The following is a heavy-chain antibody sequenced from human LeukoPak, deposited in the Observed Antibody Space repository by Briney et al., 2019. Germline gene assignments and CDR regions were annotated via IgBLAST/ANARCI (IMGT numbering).Heavy chain of an antibody. D-gene: IGHD3-22*01. CDR1: GGSFSGYY. CDR3: ARGLVDYYDSSGYLDY. J-gene: IGHJ4*02. Sequence: KPSDTLSLTCAVYGGSFSGYYWSWIRQPPGKGLEWIGEINHSGSTNCNPSLKSRVTISVDTSKNQFSLKLSSVTAADTAVYYCARGLVDYYDSSGYLDYWGQGTLVTVSS. V-gene: IGHV4-34*01. CDR2: INHSGST.